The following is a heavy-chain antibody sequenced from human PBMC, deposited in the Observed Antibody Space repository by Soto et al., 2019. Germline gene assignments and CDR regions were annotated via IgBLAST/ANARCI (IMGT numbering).Heavy chain of an antibody. Sequence: QLQLQESGPGLVKPSETLSPTCIVSGGSISSSRYYWGWIRQPPGKGLEWIGSIYYSESTYYNPSLKSRVTISVDTSKNQFSLKLSSVTAADTAVFYCARHRARNWFDPWGQGTLVTVSS. V-gene: IGHV4-39*01. D-gene: IGHD6-6*01. CDR2: IYYSEST. CDR3: ARHRARNWFDP. CDR1: GGSISSSRYY. J-gene: IGHJ5*02.